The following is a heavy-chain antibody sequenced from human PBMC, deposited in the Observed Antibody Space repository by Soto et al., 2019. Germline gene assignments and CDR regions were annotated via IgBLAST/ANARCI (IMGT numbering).Heavy chain of an antibody. V-gene: IGHV4-30-4*01. CDR2: IYYSGST. J-gene: IGHJ4*02. CDR3: ARVDILTGYYRRYFDY. Sequence: SETLSLTCTVSGGSISSGDYYWSWIRQPPGKGLEWIGYIYYSGSTYYNPSLKGRVTISVDTSKNQFSLKLSSVTAADTAVYYCARVDILTGYYRRYFDYWGQGTLVTVSS. D-gene: IGHD3-9*01. CDR1: GGSISSGDYY.